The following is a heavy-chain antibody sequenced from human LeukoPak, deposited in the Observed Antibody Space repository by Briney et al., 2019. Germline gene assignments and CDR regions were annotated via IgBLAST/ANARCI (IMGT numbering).Heavy chain of an antibody. CDR1: GGSISSSSYY. CDR2: IYYSGST. V-gene: IGHV4-39*01. J-gene: IGHJ4*02. CDR3: ARGAHYAWNS. D-gene: IGHD3-16*01. Sequence: MTSETLSLTCTVSGGSISSSSYYWGWIRQPPGKGLEWIGSIYYSGSTYYNPSLKSRVTISVDTSKNQFSLKLSSVTAADTAVYYCARGAHYAWNSWGQGTLVTVSS.